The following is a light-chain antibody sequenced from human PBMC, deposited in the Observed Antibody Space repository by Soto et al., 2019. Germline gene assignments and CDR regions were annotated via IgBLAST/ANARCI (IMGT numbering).Light chain of an antibody. CDR1: SSNIGSNT. CDR3: AAWDDSLNGDVV. CDR2: SNN. Sequence: QSVLTQPPSASGTPGQRVTISCSGSSSNIGSNTVNWYQQLPGTAPKLLIYSNNQRPSAVPDRFSGSKSGTSASLAISGLQSEDEADYYCAAWDDSLNGDVVFGGGTKVTVL. V-gene: IGLV1-44*01. J-gene: IGLJ2*01.